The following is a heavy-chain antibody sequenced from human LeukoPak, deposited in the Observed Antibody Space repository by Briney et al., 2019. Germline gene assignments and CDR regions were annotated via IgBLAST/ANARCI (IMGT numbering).Heavy chain of an antibody. J-gene: IGHJ4*02. CDR2: ISAYNGNT. D-gene: IGHD3-22*01. V-gene: IGHV1-18*01. CDR1: GYTFTSYG. Sequence: ASVKVSCKASGYTFTSYGISWVRQAPGQGLEWMGWISAYNGNTNYAQKLQGRVTMTTDTSTSTAYMALRSLRSDDTAVYYCARGHKSRYYDSSGYYYVYWGQGTLVTVSS. CDR3: ARGHKSRYYDSSGYYYVY.